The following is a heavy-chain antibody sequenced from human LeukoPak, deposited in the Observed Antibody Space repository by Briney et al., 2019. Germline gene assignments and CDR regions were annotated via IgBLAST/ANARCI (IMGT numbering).Heavy chain of an antibody. CDR3: ARGSDDYGDYYFFDY. CDR2: INHSGGT. CDR1: GVSFSGYY. V-gene: IGHV4-34*01. D-gene: IGHD4-17*01. J-gene: IGHJ4*02. Sequence: SETLSLTCSVNGVSFSGYYWSWIRQSPGKGLGWIGEINHSGGTNYNPSLESRVTISVDTSKNQFSLNLRSVTAADTAVYYCARGSDDYGDYYFFDYWGQGTLVTVSS.